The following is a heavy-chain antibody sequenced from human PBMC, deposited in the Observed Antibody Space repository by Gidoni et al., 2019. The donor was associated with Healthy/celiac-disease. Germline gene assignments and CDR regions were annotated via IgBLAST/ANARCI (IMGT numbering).Heavy chain of an antibody. CDR3: ARDSPDWGAFDI. CDR1: DFTFSSYA. V-gene: IGHV3-30-3*01. CDR2: ISYDGSNK. J-gene: IGHJ3*02. Sequence: QVQLVGSGGGVVQPGRYLRLSCTASDFTFSSYAMHWVRQAPGKGLEWVAVISYDGSNKYYADSVKGRFTIARDNSKNTLYLQMNSLRAEDTAVYYCARDSPDWGAFDIWGQGTMVTVSS. D-gene: IGHD3-16*01.